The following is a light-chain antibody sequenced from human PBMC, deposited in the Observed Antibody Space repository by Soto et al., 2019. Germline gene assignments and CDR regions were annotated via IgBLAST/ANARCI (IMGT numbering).Light chain of an antibody. CDR1: SSNIGAGYD. CDR3: QSCDSSLSGSGV. Sequence: QSVLTQPPSVSGAPGQRVTISCTGSSSNIGAGYDVHWYQQLPGTAPKLLIYCNSNRPSGVPDRFSGSKSGTSASLVITGLQAEDEADYYCQSCDSSLSGSGVFGGWTKLTV. J-gene: IGLJ3*02. V-gene: IGLV1-40*01. CDR2: CNS.